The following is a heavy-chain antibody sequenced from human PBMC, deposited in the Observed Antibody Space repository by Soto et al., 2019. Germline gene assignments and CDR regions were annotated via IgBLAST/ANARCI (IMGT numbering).Heavy chain of an antibody. Sequence: GGSNRLPYAASGFTFSSYGMNRVRQAPGKGLEWVAVISYDGSNKYYADSVKGRFTISRDNSKNTLYLQMNSLRAEDTAVYYCAKDGDYGDGYYYYYGMDGWGQGNTVTVT. CDR2: ISYDGSNK. CDR3: AKDGDYGDGYYYYYGMDG. V-gene: IGHV3-30*18. D-gene: IGHD4-17*01. J-gene: IGHJ6*02. CDR1: GFTFSSYG.